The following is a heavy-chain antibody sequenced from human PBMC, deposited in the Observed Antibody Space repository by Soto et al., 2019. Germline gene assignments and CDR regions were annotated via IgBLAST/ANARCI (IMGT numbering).Heavy chain of an antibody. D-gene: IGHD6-13*01. CDR1: GFTFSSYG. CDR3: ARGIIAGPGRDYFDY. Sequence: GGSLRLSCAASGFTFSSYGMHWVRQAPGKGLEWVAVIRYDGTNKYYAESVKGRFTISRDNSKNTLYLQMSSLRLDDTAVYYCARGIIAGPGRDYFDYWGQGTLVTVSS. CDR2: IRYDGTNK. J-gene: IGHJ4*02. V-gene: IGHV3-33*01.